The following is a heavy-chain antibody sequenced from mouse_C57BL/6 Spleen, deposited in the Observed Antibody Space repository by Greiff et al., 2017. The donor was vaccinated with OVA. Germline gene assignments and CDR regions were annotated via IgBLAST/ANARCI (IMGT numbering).Heavy chain of an antibody. Sequence: VKVVESGGGLVKPGGSLKLSCAASGFTFRDYGMHWVRQAPEKGLEWVAYISSGSSTIYYADTVKGRFTISRDNAKNTLFLQMTSLRSEDTAMYYCARPLLQSYYFDYWGQGTTLTVSS. CDR2: ISSGSSTI. CDR3: ARPLLQSYYFDY. D-gene: IGHD2-12*01. CDR1: GFTFRDYG. V-gene: IGHV5-17*01. J-gene: IGHJ2*01.